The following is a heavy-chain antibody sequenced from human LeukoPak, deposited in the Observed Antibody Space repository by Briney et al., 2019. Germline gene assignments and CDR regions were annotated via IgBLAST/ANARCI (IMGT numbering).Heavy chain of an antibody. D-gene: IGHD1-14*01. Sequence: PGWSLRLSCAASGFRFSSYEMNWVRQAPGRGLEWVSYIGNTGRTIYYVDSVKGRFTVSRDNAKNSLYLQMNSLRAEDTAIYYCVRGDRYFFDYWGQGTLVTVSS. CDR1: GFRFSSYE. CDR2: IGNTGRTI. J-gene: IGHJ4*02. CDR3: VRGDRYFFDY. V-gene: IGHV3-48*03.